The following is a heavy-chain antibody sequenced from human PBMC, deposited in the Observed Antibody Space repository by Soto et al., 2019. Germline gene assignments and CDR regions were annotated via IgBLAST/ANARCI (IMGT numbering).Heavy chain of an antibody. J-gene: IGHJ4*02. CDR2: IIPIFGTA. D-gene: IGHD2-21*02. Sequence: QVQLVQSGAEVKKPGSSVKVSCKASGGTFSSYAISWVRQAPGQGLEWMGGIIPIFGTANYAQKFQGRVTITADESTSTAYRELSSLRSEDTAVYYCARGGDCGGDCYEDYWGQGTLVTVSS. CDR1: GGTFSSYA. V-gene: IGHV1-69*01. CDR3: ARGGDCGGDCYEDY.